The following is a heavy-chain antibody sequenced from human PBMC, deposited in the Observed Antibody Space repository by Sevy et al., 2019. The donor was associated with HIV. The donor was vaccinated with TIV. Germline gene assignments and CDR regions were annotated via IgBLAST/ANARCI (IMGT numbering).Heavy chain of an antibody. V-gene: IGHV4-39*01. CDR2: FYYSGGT. CDR3: ARAFRAVAGSYYFDY. CDR1: GGSISISSYY. D-gene: IGHD6-19*01. J-gene: IGHJ4*02. Sequence: SETLSLTCTVSGGSISISSYYWGWIRQPSGKGLEWIGGFYYSGGTYYNPSLKSRVPISVDTSKNQFSLKLSSVTAADTAVYYCARAFRAVAGSYYFDYWGQGTLVTVSS.